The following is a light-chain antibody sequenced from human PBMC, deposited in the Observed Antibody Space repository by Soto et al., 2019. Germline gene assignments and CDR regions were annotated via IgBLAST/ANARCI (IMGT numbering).Light chain of an antibody. V-gene: IGLV4-69*01. CDR1: SGHSTYA. CDR3: QTWGTAIHDVV. Sequence: QLVLTQSPSASASLGASVKLTCTLSSGHSTYAIAWHQQQPEKGPRYLMKLNSDGSHRKGDGIPDRFSGSSSGAERHLTISSLQSEDEADYYCQTWGTAIHDVVFGGGTKLTVL. CDR2: LNSDGSH. J-gene: IGLJ2*01.